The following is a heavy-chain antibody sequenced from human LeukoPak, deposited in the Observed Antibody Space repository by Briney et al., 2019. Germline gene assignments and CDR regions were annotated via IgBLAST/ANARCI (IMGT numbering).Heavy chain of an antibody. V-gene: IGHV1-69*13. D-gene: IGHD2-2*01. CDR3: GRDFEYQLLSGAFDI. CDR1: GGIFSRYA. Sequence: SVKVSCKAFGGIFSRYAVSWVRQAPGQGLEWMGGIIPIIGTANHAQKFQGRVTITADESTSTVYMELSSLRSEDTAVYYCGRDFEYQLLSGAFDIWGQGTMVTVSS. CDR2: IIPIIGTA. J-gene: IGHJ3*02.